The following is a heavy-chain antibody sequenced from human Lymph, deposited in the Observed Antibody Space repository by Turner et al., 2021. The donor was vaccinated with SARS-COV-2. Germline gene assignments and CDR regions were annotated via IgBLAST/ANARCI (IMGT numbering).Heavy chain of an antibody. J-gene: IGHJ4*02. Sequence: EVQLVESGGGLVQPGGSLRLSCAASGFTFSYYWMSWVRQAPGKGLEWVANIKQDGSEKYYVDSVKGRFTISRDNAKNSLFLQMNSLRADDTAVYYCARMGSSSWYFDYWGQGTLVTVSS. D-gene: IGHD1-26*01. CDR3: ARMGSSSWYFDY. V-gene: IGHV3-7*01. CDR1: GFTFSYYW. CDR2: IKQDGSEK.